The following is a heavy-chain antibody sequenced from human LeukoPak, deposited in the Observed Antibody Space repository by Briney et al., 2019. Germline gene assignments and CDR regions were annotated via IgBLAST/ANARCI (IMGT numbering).Heavy chain of an antibody. D-gene: IGHD2-2*01. CDR1: GFTFSSYS. CDR2: ISSSSSYI. J-gene: IGHJ3*02. Sequence: PGGSLRLSCAASGFTFSSYSMNWGRQAPGKGLEWGSSISSSSSYIYYADSVKGRFTISRDNAKNSLYLQMNSLRAEDTAVYYCARERGAYQLLPDAFDIWGQGTMVTVSS. V-gene: IGHV3-21*01. CDR3: ARERGAYQLLPDAFDI.